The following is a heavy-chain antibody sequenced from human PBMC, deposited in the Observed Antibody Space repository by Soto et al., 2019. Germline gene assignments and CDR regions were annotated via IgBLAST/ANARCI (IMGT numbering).Heavy chain of an antibody. J-gene: IGHJ4*02. D-gene: IGHD6-13*01. CDR2: IYYSGST. V-gene: IGHV4-39*01. Sequence: PSETLSLTCTVSGGPISSSSYYWGWIRQPPGKGLEWIGSIYYSGSTYYNPSLKSRVTISVDTSKNQFSLKLSSVPAADTAVYYCARVRRVAAAGRSFDYGGKETLVTVPS. CDR1: GGPISSSSYY. CDR3: ARVRRVAAAGRSFDY.